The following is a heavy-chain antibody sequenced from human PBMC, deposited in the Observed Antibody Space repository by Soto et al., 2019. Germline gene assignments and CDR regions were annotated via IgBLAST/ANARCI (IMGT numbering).Heavy chain of an antibody. CDR3: AKLSNYGGNSGSLDY. V-gene: IGHV3-23*01. D-gene: IGHD2-21*02. J-gene: IGHJ4*02. CDR1: GFTFSSYA. CDR2: ISGSGGST. Sequence: ESVGGLVQPGGSLRLSCAASGFTFSSYAMSWVRQAPGKGLEWVSAISGSGGSTYYADSVKGRFTISRDNSKNTLYLQMNSLRAEDTAVYYCAKLSNYGGNSGSLDYWGQGTLVTVSS.